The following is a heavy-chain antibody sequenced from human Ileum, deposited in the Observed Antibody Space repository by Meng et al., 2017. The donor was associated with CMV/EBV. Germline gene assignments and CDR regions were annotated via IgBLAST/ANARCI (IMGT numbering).Heavy chain of an antibody. CDR3: ASGKSNLEY. D-gene: IGHD4-11*01. J-gene: IGHJ4*02. CDR2: FNHYGST. CDR1: GGSFSGYY. Sequence: QVQLQGWCAGLLKPSETLSLTCAVYGGSFSGYYWSWIRQVPGKGLEWIGEFNHYGSTNYNPSLKSRVTISVDMSKNQFSLNLSSVTAADTAVYYCASGKSNLEYWGQGTLVTVSS. V-gene: IGHV4-34*01.